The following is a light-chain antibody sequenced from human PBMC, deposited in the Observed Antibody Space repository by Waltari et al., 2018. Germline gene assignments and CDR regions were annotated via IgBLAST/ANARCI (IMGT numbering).Light chain of an antibody. V-gene: IGLV2-14*03. CDR1: SSAVGGYNY. CDR2: DVS. J-gene: IGLJ2*01. CDR3: SSYTSSSTLMV. Sequence: QSALTQPASVSGSPGQSITIPCTGTSSAVGGYNYVSWYQQHPGKAPKLMIYDVSNRPSGVSKRFSGSKSGKTASRTISGLQAEDEADYYCSSYTSSSTLMVFGGGTKLTVL.